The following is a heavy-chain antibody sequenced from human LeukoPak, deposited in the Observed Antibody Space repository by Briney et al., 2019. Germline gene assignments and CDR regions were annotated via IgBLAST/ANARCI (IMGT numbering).Heavy chain of an antibody. D-gene: IGHD6-6*01. Sequence: PGGSLRLSCAASGFTFSSYAMSWVRQAPGKGLEWVSAISGSGGSTYYADSVKGRFTISRDNSKNTLYLQMNSLGAEDTAVYYCARDAANSIVARYDYWGQGTLVTVSS. CDR3: ARDAANSIVARYDY. CDR1: GFTFSSYA. V-gene: IGHV3-23*01. CDR2: ISGSGGST. J-gene: IGHJ4*02.